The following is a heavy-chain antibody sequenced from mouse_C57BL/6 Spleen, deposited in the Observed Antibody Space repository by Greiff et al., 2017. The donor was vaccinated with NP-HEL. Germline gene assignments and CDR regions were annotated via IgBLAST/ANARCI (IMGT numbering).Heavy chain of an antibody. CDR3: ARGYYYGSSWDWYFDV. D-gene: IGHD1-1*01. CDR1: GYTFTDYY. V-gene: IGHV1-76*01. CDR2: IYPGSGNT. Sequence: VQLQQSGAELVRPGASVKLSCKASGYTFTDYYINWVKQRPGQGLEWIARIYPGSGNTYYNEKFKGKATLTAEKSSSTAYMQLSSLTSEDSAVYFCARGYYYGSSWDWYFDVWGTGTTVTVSS. J-gene: IGHJ1*03.